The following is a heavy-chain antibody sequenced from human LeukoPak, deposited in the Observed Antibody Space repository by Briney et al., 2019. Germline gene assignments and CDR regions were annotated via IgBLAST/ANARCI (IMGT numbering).Heavy chain of an antibody. CDR1: GFTFSSYA. CDR2: ISYDGSNK. Sequence: GGSLRLSCAASGFTFSSYAMHWVRQAPGKGLEWVAVISYDGSNKYYADSVKGRFTISRDNSKNTLYLQMNSLRAEDTAVYYCAKDFRGSSSYYFDYWGQGTLVTVSS. CDR3: AKDFRGSSSYYFDY. J-gene: IGHJ4*02. D-gene: IGHD6-6*01. V-gene: IGHV3-30-3*01.